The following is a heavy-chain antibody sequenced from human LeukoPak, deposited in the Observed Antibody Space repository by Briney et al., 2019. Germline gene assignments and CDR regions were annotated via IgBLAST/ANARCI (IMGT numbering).Heavy chain of an antibody. D-gene: IGHD1-7*01. CDR2: ISYDGSNK. V-gene: IGHV3-30*04. CDR3: AKDSRNYITDWFDP. CDR1: GFTFSSYA. J-gene: IGHJ5*02. Sequence: GRSLRLSCAASGFTFSSYAMHWVRQAPGKGLEWVAVISYDGSNKYYADSVKGRFTISRDNSKNTLYLQMNSLRAEDTAVYYCAKDSRNYITDWFDPWGQGTLVTVSS.